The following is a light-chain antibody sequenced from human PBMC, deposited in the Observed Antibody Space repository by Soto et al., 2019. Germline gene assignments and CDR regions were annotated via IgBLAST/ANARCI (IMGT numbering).Light chain of an antibody. CDR1: QDINEF. CDR2: DAS. J-gene: IGKJ5*01. V-gene: IGKV1-33*01. Sequence: DLQLTQSPASLSASVGDRVTITCQASQDINEFLNWYQQKPGKAPNLLISDASNLEIGVPSRFSGSASGTNFSFTISSLQPADFATYFCQQYHNLPITFGQGTRLE. CDR3: QQYHNLPIT.